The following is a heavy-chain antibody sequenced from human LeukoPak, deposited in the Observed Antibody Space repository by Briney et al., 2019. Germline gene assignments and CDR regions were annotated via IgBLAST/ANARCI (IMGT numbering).Heavy chain of an antibody. V-gene: IGHV3-30*02. Sequence: PGGSLRLSCAASGFTFSSYGMHWVRQAPGKGLEWVAFIRYDGSNKYYADSVKGRFTISRDNAKNSLYLQMNSLRAEDTAVYYCASHTDTAIMRFDYWGQGTLVTVSS. D-gene: IGHD5-18*01. CDR3: ASHTDTAIMRFDY. CDR1: GFTFSSYG. CDR2: IRYDGSNK. J-gene: IGHJ4*02.